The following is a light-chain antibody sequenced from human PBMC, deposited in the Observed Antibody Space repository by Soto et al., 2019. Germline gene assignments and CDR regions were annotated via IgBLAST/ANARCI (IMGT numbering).Light chain of an antibody. CDR1: ISDVGSYNL. Sequence: QSVLTQPASVSGSPGQSITISCTGTISDVGSYNLVSWYQQHPGKAPKLMIYEGSKRPSGLSSRFSGSKSGNTASLTISGLQAEDEADYYCCSYAGSSTSWVFGGGTQLTVL. CDR2: EGS. V-gene: IGLV2-23*01. J-gene: IGLJ3*02. CDR3: CSYAGSSTSWV.